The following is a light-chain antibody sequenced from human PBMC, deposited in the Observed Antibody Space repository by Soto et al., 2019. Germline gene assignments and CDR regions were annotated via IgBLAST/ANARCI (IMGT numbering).Light chain of an antibody. J-gene: IGLJ3*02. CDR2: RND. V-gene: IGLV1-47*01. CDR3: SAWDDSLSGPV. CDR1: SSNIGSNY. Sequence: QSLLTQPPLASGTPGQRVTISCSGSSSNIGSNYVYWYRQLPGTAPNVLIYRNDERPSGVPDRFSGSKSGSSASRAISGLRSEDEADYYCSAWDDSLSGPVFGRGTKLTVL.